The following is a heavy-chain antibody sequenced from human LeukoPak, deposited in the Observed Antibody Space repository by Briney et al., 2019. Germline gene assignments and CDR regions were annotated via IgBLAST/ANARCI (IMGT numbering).Heavy chain of an antibody. Sequence: ASVKVSCKASGGTFSSYAISWVRQAPGQGLEWMGRIIPILGIANYAQKFQGRVTITADKSTSTAYMELSSLRSEDTAMYYCATHESRDYYFDYWGQGTLVTVSS. D-gene: IGHD3-10*01. V-gene: IGHV1-69*04. CDR1: GGTFSSYA. J-gene: IGHJ4*02. CDR2: IIPILGIA. CDR3: ATHESRDYYFDY.